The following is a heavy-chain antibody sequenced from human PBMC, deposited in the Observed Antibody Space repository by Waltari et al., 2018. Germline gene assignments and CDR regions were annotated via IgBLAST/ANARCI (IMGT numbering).Heavy chain of an antibody. CDR3: ARGPTYDYVWGSSFDY. D-gene: IGHD3-16*01. CDR2: INPNSGGK. J-gene: IGHJ4*02. CDR1: GYTFTGYY. V-gene: IGHV1-2*02. Sequence: QVQLVQSGAEVKKPGASVKVSCKASGYTFTGYYMHWVRQAPGQGLEWMGMINPNSGGKNYAQKFQGRVTRTRDTSISTAYMELSRLRSDDTAVYYCARGPTYDYVWGSSFDYWGQGTLVTVSS.